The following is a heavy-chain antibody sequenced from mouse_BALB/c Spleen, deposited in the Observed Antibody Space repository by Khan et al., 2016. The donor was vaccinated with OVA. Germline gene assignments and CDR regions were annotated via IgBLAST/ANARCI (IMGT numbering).Heavy chain of an antibody. CDR2: ISSAGTYT. J-gene: IGHJ3*01. Sequence: EVELVESGGGLVKPGGSLKLSCSASGFTFSTFVMSWVRQTPEKRLEWVATISSAGTYTYFSDSVKGRFTISRDNAKNTLYLQMNSLRSEDTTMYYCTNSNYGWFAYWGQETLVTVSA. CDR1: GFTFSTFV. V-gene: IGHV5-9-1*01. CDR3: TNSNYGWFAY. D-gene: IGHD2-5*01.